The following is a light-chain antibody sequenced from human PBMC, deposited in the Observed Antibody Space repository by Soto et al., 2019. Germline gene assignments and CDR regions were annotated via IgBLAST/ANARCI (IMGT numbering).Light chain of an antibody. CDR2: DAS. Sequence: EIVLTQSPATLSLSPGERATLSCRASQSVSSYLAWYQQKRCQAPRLLIYDASNRATGIPARFSGSGSGTDFTLTISSLEPEDFAVYYGQQRSNWPPWTFGQGTKVEIK. J-gene: IGKJ1*01. CDR1: QSVSSY. V-gene: IGKV3-11*01. CDR3: QQRSNWPPWT.